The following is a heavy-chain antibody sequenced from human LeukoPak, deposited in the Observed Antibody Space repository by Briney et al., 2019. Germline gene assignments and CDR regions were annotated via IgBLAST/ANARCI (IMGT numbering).Heavy chain of an antibody. V-gene: IGHV4-59*01. CDR1: DGSINSYY. Sequence: SETLSLTCSVSDGSINSYYWNWIRRPPGKGLEWIGYIYYNGNTNYSPSVKSRVTMSVDTSKNLFSLKVSSVTAADTAVYYCARGRSNYYGMDFWGQGTTVTVSS. D-gene: IGHD1-26*01. CDR2: IYYNGNT. CDR3: ARGRSNYYGMDF. J-gene: IGHJ6*02.